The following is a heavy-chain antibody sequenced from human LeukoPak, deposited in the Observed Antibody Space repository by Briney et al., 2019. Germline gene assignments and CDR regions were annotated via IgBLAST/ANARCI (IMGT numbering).Heavy chain of an antibody. Sequence: SETLSLTCTVSGGSISSSSYCWGWIRQPPGEGLEWIGSIYYSGSTYYNPSLKSRVTISVDTSKNQFSLKLSSVTAADTAVYYCARRYFDWLSNPTHNWFDPWGQGTLVTVSS. D-gene: IGHD3-9*01. J-gene: IGHJ5*02. CDR2: IYYSGST. V-gene: IGHV4-39*01. CDR3: ARRYFDWLSNPTHNWFDP. CDR1: GGSISSSSYC.